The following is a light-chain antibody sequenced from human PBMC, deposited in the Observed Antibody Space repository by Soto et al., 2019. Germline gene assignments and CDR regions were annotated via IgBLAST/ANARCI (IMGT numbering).Light chain of an antibody. J-gene: IGKJ3*01. CDR2: GAT. CDR3: QQYGVSPQS. V-gene: IGKV3-20*01. CDR1: QSISGSY. Sequence: EIVLTQSPGTLSLSPGERVTLSCRASQSISGSYLAWYQQQRGQAPRLLVYGATTRATGIPDRFSGSGSGSDFTLTISRLEPEDFAVYFCQQYGVSPQSFGPGTKVDIK.